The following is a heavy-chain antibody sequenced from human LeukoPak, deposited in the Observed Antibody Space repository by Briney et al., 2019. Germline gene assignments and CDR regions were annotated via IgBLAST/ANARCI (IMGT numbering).Heavy chain of an antibody. D-gene: IGHD2-15*01. Sequence: GGSLRPSCAASGFTFRSYDIHWVRQATGKGLEWVSAIDTAGDTYYPGSVKGRFTISRENAKNSLFLQMNSLRAGDTAVYYCVRVAVGGKGFDYWGRGTLVTVSS. CDR2: IDTAGDT. V-gene: IGHV3-13*01. J-gene: IGHJ4*02. CDR3: VRVAVGGKGFDY. CDR1: GFTFRSYD.